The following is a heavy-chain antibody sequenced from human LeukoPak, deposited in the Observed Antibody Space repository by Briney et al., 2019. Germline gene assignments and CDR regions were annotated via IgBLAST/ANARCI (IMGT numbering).Heavy chain of an antibody. Sequence: GGSLRLSCAASGFNISSYALAWVRQTPGKGLEWVSAVTGGGDGTHYVDSVKGRFTISRDNSKNTIYLQMNSLRVEDTAIYFCGSDPNGDYVGALGYWGRGTLVTVSS. CDR3: GSDPNGDYVGALGY. CDR1: GFNISSYA. V-gene: IGHV3-23*01. CDR2: VTGGGDGT. J-gene: IGHJ4*01. D-gene: IGHD2-8*01.